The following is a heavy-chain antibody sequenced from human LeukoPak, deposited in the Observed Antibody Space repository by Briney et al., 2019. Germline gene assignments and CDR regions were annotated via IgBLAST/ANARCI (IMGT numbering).Heavy chain of an antibody. CDR2: IYYSGRT. CDR1: GVSISSSSYF. J-gene: IGHJ4*02. Sequence: ETLSLTCTVSGVSISSSSYFWGWIRQPPGKALEWLGSIYYSGRTYNNPSPKSRVTISVDTSKNQFSLKLSSVTAADTAVYYCARLDYGGNPSYWGQGTLVTVSS. CDR3: ARLDYGGNPSY. D-gene: IGHD4-23*01. V-gene: IGHV4-39*07.